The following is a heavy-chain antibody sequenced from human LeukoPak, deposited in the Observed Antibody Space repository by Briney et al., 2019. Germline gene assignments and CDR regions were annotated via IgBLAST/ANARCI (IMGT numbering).Heavy chain of an antibody. V-gene: IGHV3-23*01. CDR3: AKERSSSKNWFDP. CDR1: GFTFSSYA. J-gene: IGHJ5*02. CDR2: ISSSGATT. Sequence: PGGSLRLSCAASGFTFSSYAMSWVRQPPGKGLEWVSVISSSGATTYYPDSVKGRFTISRDNSKNTLYLQMNSLRAEDTAVYYCAKERSSSKNWFDPWGQGTLVTVSS. D-gene: IGHD6-13*01.